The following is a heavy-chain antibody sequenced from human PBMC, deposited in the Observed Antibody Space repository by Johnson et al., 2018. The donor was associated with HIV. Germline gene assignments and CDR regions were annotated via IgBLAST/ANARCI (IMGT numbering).Heavy chain of an antibody. D-gene: IGHD1-26*01. CDR3: ARSLKWELGLPDWDAFDI. J-gene: IGHJ3*02. Sequence: QVQLVESGGGLVQPGGSLRLSCAAPGFTFSSYAMHWVRQAPGKGLEWVAVISYDGSNKYYVDSVKGRFTISRDNSKNTLYLQMNSLRAEDTAVYYCARSLKWELGLPDWDAFDIWGQGTMVTVSS. CDR1: GFTFSSYA. V-gene: IGHV3-30-3*01. CDR2: ISYDGSNK.